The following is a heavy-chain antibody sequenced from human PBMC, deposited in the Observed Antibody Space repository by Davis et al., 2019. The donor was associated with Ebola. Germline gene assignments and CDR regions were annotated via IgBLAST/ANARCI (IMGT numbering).Heavy chain of an antibody. CDR2: IYYSGST. CDR1: GGSISSSSYY. V-gene: IGHV4-39*01. J-gene: IGHJ6*02. CDR3: ARLTAAPGNYYYYYGMDV. Sequence: MPGGSLRLSCTVSGGSISSSSYYWGWIRQPPGKGLEWIGSIYYSGSTYYNPSLKSRVTISVDTSKNQFTLKLSSVTAADTAVYYCARLTAAPGNYYYYYGMDVWGQGTTVTVSS. D-gene: IGHD6-13*01.